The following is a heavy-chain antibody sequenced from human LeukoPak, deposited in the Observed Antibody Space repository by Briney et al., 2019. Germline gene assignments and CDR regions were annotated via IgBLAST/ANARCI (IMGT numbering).Heavy chain of an antibody. CDR2: IYTSGST. CDR1: GGSISSGSYY. CDR3: ARVRGFLYMDV. J-gene: IGHJ6*03. D-gene: IGHD3-3*01. Sequence: SETLSLTCTVSGGSISSGSYYWSWIRQPAGKGLEWIGRIYTSGSTNYNPSLKSRVTISVDTSKNQFSLKLSSVTAADTAVYYCARVRGFLYMDVWGKGTTVTVSS. V-gene: IGHV4-61*02.